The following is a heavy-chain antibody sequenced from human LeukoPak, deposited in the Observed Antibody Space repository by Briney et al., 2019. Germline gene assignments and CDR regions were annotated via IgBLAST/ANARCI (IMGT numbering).Heavy chain of an antibody. CDR3: ARPQGDRGHGIDY. J-gene: IGHJ4*02. CDR1: GFTFSSYS. D-gene: IGHD3-16*01. V-gene: IGHV3-21*01. CDR2: ISSSSSYI. Sequence: GGSLRLSCAASGFTFSSYSMNWVRQAPGKGLEWVSSISSSSSYIYYADSVKGRFTISRDNATNSPYLQMNSLRAEDTAVYYCARPQGDRGHGIDYWGQGTLVTVSS.